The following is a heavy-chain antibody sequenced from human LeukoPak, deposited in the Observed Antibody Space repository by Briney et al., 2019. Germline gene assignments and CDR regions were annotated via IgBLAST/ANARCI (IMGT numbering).Heavy chain of an antibody. CDR2: IYYTGST. CDR1: GGSISSYY. V-gene: IGHV4-59*08. Sequence: SETLSLTCTVSGGSISSYYWSWIRQPPGKGLEWIGYIYYTGSTSYNPSLKSRVTISVQTSKNQFSLKLSSVTAADTAVYYCARQPYYYDSSGYRHAFDIWGQGTMVTVSS. D-gene: IGHD3-22*01. CDR3: ARQPYYYDSSGYRHAFDI. J-gene: IGHJ3*02.